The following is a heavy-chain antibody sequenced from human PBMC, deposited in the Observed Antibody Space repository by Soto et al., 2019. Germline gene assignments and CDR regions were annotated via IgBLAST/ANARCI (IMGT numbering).Heavy chain of an antibody. J-gene: IGHJ5*01. V-gene: IGHV1-18*01. D-gene: IGHD2-15*01. CDR2: ISTYNRET. CDR1: GYTFTTYG. CDR3: ARSDYCSADTCYSGWFDS. Sequence: ASVKVSCKASGYTFTTYGISWVRQAPGQGLEWMGWISTYNRETKYAQNLQGRVTMTTDTSTSTVYMELRSLRSDDTAVYYCARSDYCSADTCYSGWFDSWGQGTLVTVSS.